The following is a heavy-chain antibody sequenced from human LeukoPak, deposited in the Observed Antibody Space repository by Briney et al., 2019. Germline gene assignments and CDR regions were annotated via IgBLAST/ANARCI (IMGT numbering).Heavy chain of an antibody. D-gene: IGHD3-3*01. CDR2: IIPFFGTT. CDR1: GDMLSNFT. CDR3: ARETIPILASNQYFDN. V-gene: IGHV1-69*05. Sequence: GASVKVSCKSSGDMLSNFTISWVRQAPGQGLEGMGRIIPFFGTTNYAQKFQGRVSITTDGSTSTAYMELSSLTSEDTAVSYCARETIPILASNQYFDNWGQGTLVTVSS. J-gene: IGHJ4*02.